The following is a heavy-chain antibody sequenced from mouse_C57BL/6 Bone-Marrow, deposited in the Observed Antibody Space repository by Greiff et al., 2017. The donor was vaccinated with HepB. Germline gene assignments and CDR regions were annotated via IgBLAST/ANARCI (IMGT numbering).Heavy chain of an antibody. CDR1: GYTFTSYW. CDR2: IDPSDSYT. J-gene: IGHJ3*01. Sequence: QVQLQQPGAELVMPGASVKLSCKASGYTFTSYWMHWVKQRPGQGLEWIGEIDPSDSYTNYNQKFKGKSTLTVDKSSSTAYMQLSSLTSEDSAVYYCAREVPPRGFAYWGQGTLVTVSA. CDR3: AREVPPRGFAY. V-gene: IGHV1-69*01.